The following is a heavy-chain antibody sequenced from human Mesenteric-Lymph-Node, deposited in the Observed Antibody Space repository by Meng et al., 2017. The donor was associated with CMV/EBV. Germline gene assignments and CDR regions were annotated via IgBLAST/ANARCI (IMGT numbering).Heavy chain of an antibody. CDR1: EFTFSTYS. J-gene: IGHJ6*02. D-gene: IGHD6-6*01. CDR3: ARTNAARGFYYYYGFDV. Sequence: GESLKISCAASEFTFSTYSMHWVRQAPGKGLEWVAVISEDGINTYYADSVKGRFTISRDNSKDTLFLQMNSLRVEDTAIFYCARTNAARGFYYYYGFDVWGPGTTVTVSS. CDR2: ISEDGINT. V-gene: IGHV3-30-3*01.